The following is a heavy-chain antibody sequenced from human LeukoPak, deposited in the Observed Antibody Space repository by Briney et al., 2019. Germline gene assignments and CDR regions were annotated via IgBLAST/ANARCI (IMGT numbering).Heavy chain of an antibody. J-gene: IGHJ4*02. V-gene: IGHV3-43*01. Sequence: HAGGSLRLSCATSGFNFNAYTMHWVRQAPGKGLEWVSFIRGAATTNYADSVEGRFTVSSDNSKNSLYLQMNSLRPEDSGLYYCAKERDGHKDGLAHWGRGTLVTVSS. D-gene: IGHD5-24*01. CDR3: AKERDGHKDGLAH. CDR2: IRGAATT. CDR1: GFNFNAYT.